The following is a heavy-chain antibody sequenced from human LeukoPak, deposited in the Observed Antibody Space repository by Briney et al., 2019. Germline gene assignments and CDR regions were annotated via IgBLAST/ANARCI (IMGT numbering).Heavy chain of an antibody. CDR2: INHSGST. D-gene: IGHD6-13*01. J-gene: IGHJ4*02. V-gene: IGHV4-34*01. Sequence: SETLSLTCAVYGGSFSGYYWSWIRQPPGKGLEWIGEINHSGSTNYNPSLKSRVTISVDTSENQFSLKLSSVTAADTAVYYCARGLGIAAAGTFDYWGQGTLVTVSS. CDR3: ARGLGIAAAGTFDY. CDR1: GGSFSGYY.